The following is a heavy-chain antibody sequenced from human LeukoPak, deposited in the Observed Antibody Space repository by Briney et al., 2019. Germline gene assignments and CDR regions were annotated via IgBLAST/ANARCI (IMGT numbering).Heavy chain of an antibody. Sequence: SETLSLTCTVSGGSVSSGSDYWSWIRQPPGKGLEWIGYIYYSGSTNYNPSLKSRVTISVDTSKNQFSLKLSSVTAADTAVYYCARWPAAAGNDYWGQGTLVTVSS. V-gene: IGHV4-61*01. J-gene: IGHJ4*02. CDR2: IYYSGST. CDR3: ARWPAAAGNDY. D-gene: IGHD6-13*01. CDR1: GGSVSSGSDY.